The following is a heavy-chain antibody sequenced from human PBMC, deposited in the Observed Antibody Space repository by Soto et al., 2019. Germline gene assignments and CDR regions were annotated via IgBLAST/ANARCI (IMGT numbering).Heavy chain of an antibody. J-gene: IGHJ1*01. CDR1: GFTFSSYA. CDR3: AKVAYSSGWYQYFQH. Sequence: EVQLLESGGGLVQPGGSLRLSCAASGFTFSSYAMSWVRQAPGKGLEWVSAISGSGGSTYYADSVKGRFTISRDSSKSTLHLQNNSLRAEDTAVYYCAKVAYSSGWYQYFQHWGQGTLVTVSS. D-gene: IGHD6-19*01. CDR2: ISGSGGST. V-gene: IGHV3-23*01.